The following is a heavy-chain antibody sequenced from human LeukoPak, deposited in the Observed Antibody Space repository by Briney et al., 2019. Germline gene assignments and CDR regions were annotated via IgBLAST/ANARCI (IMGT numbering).Heavy chain of an antibody. CDR1: GGSISSTIYY. V-gene: IGHV4-39*07. CDR3: ARGSKRPGYSSSSHFDY. Sequence: SETLSLTCTVSGGSISSTIYYWGWIRQPPGKGLEWIGSIYYRGSTYYNPSLKSRVAISVDTSKNQFSLNLSSVTAADTAVYYCARGSKRPGYSSSSHFDYWGQGTLVTVSS. CDR2: IYYRGST. J-gene: IGHJ4*02. D-gene: IGHD6-13*01.